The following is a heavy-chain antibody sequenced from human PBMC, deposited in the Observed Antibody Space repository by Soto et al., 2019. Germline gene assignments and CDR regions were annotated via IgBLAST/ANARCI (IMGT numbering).Heavy chain of an antibody. CDR2: IYPGDSDT. D-gene: IGHD3-22*01. V-gene: IGHV5-51*01. CDR1: GYSFTSYW. CDR3: AGTYYYDSSGYEDWFDP. J-gene: IGHJ5*02. Sequence: PGESLKISCKGSGYSFTSYWIGWVRQMPGKGLEWMGIIYPGDSDTRYSPSFQGQVTISADKSISTAYLQWSSLKASDTAMYYCAGTYYYDSSGYEDWFDPWGQGTLVTVSS.